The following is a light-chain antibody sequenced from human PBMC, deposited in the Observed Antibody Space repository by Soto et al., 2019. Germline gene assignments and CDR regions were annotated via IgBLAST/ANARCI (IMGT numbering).Light chain of an antibody. Sequence: DIQMTQSPSTLSASVGDRVTITCRASQSISSWLAWYQQKPGKAPKLLIYKASSLESGVPSRFSGSGSGTEFNLTISSLQPDDFATYYCQQYNSYPFTFGPGPKVDIK. CDR2: KAS. CDR3: QQYNSYPFT. J-gene: IGKJ3*01. V-gene: IGKV1-5*03. CDR1: QSISSW.